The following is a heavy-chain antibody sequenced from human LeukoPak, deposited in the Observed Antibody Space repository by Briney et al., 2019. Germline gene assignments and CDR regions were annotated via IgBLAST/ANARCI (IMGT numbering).Heavy chain of an antibody. V-gene: IGHV3-30*18. CDR1: GFTFSNYG. J-gene: IGHJ6*04. D-gene: IGHD3-9*01. CDR3: AKDQVMRYFELSMDV. Sequence: GGSLRLSCAASGFTFSNYGMHWVRQAPGKGLEWVAVISYDGSNKYYADSVKGRFTISRDNSKNTLYLQMNSLRAEDTAVYYCAKDQVMRYFELSMDVWGKGTTVAVSS. CDR2: ISYDGSNK.